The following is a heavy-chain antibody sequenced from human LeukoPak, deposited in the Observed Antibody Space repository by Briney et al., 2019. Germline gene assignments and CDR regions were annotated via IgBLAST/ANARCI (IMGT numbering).Heavy chain of an antibody. V-gene: IGHV3-9*01. J-gene: IGHJ3*02. Sequence: GRSLRLSCAASGFTFDDYAMHWVRQAPGKGLEWVSGISWNSGSIGYADSVKGRFTISRDNAKNSLYLQMNSLRAEDTALYYCAKDIGAVAGYAFDIWGQGTMVTVSS. CDR1: GFTFDDYA. CDR2: ISWNSGSI. CDR3: AKDIGAVAGYAFDI. D-gene: IGHD6-19*01.